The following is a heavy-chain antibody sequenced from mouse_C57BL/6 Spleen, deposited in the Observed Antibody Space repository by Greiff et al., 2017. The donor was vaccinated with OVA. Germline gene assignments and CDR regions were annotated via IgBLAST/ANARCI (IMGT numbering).Heavy chain of an antibody. V-gene: IGHV14-1*01. CDR2: IDPEDGDT. Sequence: VQLKQSGAELVRPGASVKLSCTASGFNIKDYYMHWVKQRPEQGLEWIGRIDPEDGDTEYAPKFQGKATMTADTSSNTAYLQLSSLTSEDTAVYYCTTSYYYGSRYGYFDYWGQGTTLTVSS. J-gene: IGHJ2*01. CDR1: GFNIKDYY. D-gene: IGHD1-1*01. CDR3: TTSYYYGSRYGYFDY.